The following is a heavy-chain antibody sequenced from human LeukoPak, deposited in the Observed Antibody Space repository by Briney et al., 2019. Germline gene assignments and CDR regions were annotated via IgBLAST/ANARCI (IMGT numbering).Heavy chain of an antibody. CDR2: IKAESGRT. CDR1: GYMFTDYY. J-gene: IGHJ6*03. V-gene: IGHV1-2*02. CDR3: ATTGREDSSGWFSYYYYYYMDV. D-gene: IGHD6-19*01. Sequence: GASVKVSCKASGYMFTDYYLHWVRQAPGQGLEWMGWIKAESGRTHYAQKFQGGVTMTRDTSISTAYMELSRLRSDDIAIYFCATTGREDSSGWFSYYYYYYMDVWGEGTTVTVSS.